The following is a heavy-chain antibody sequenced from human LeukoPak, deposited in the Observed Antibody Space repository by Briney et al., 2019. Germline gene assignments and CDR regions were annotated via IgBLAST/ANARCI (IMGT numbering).Heavy chain of an antibody. CDR3: ARVLAAAGNNWFDP. Sequence: PSETLSLTCTVSGGSISSGSYSWSWIRQPPGTGMEFIAYIYYTGNTYFNPSLKSRVTISVDTSKNQFSLKLTSVTAADTAVYYCARVLAAAGNNWFDPWGQGTLVTVSS. V-gene: IGHV4-30-4*07. CDR1: GGSISSGSYS. D-gene: IGHD6-13*01. J-gene: IGHJ5*02. CDR2: IYYTGNT.